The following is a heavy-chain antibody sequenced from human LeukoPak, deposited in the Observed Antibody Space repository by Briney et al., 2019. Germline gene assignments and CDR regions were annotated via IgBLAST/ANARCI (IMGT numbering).Heavy chain of an antibody. Sequence: GGSLRLSCAASGFTFSSYSMNWVRQAPGKGLEWVSYISSSSSTIYYADSVKGRFTISRDNAKNSLYLQMNSLRAEDTAVYYCVSLGDDYGDYPPPFDYWGQGTLVTVSS. CDR3: VSLGDDYGDYPPPFDY. D-gene: IGHD4-17*01. CDR1: GFTFSSYS. V-gene: IGHV3-48*01. CDR2: ISSSSSTI. J-gene: IGHJ4*02.